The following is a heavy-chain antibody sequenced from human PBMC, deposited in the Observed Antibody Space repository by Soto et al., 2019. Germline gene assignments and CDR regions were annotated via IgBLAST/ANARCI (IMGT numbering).Heavy chain of an antibody. CDR1: GFTFSSYA. Sequence: QVQLVESGVGVVQPGRSLRLSCAASGFTFSSYAMHWARQAPGKGLEWVAVILYDGSDKYYADSVKGRFTISRDNSKSTLYLQMNSLRAEDTAVYYCARAAYYYDSSGYYHLDYWGQGTLVTVSS. V-gene: IGHV3-30-3*01. D-gene: IGHD3-22*01. CDR3: ARAAYYYDSSGYYHLDY. J-gene: IGHJ4*02. CDR2: ILYDGSDK.